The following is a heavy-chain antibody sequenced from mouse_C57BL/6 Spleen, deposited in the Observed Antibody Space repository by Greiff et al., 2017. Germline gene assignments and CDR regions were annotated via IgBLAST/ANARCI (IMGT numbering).Heavy chain of an antibody. J-gene: IGHJ3*01. Sequence: QVQLQQPGAELVMPGASVKLSCKASGYTFTSYWMHWVKQRPGQGLEWIGEIDPSDSYTNYNQKFKGKSTLTVDKSSSTAYMQLSSLTSEDSAVYYCARSGYFAYWGQGTLVTVSA. CDR1: GYTFTSYW. CDR3: ARSGYFAY. CDR2: IDPSDSYT. V-gene: IGHV1-69*01. D-gene: IGHD1-1*01.